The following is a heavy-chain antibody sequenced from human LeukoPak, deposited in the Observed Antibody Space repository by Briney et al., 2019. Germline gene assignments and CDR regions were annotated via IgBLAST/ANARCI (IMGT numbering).Heavy chain of an antibody. J-gene: IGHJ2*01. D-gene: IGHD2-8*01. CDR1: GHTFTGDY. CDR2: INPNTGVT. Sequence: GASLTVSCKSSGHTFTGDYLHWVRQAPGQGLEWMGWINPNTGVTMYAQDFQGRVTMTRDTSISTAYMELSRLRHDDPALYYFAIDSGGTDAVFPRLYYYFVLWGRGTLVTVCS. V-gene: IGHV1-2*02. CDR3: AIDSGGTDAVFPRLYYYFVL.